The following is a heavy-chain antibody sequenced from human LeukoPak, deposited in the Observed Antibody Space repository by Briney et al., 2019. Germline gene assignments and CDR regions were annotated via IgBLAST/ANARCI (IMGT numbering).Heavy chain of an antibody. CDR3: ARRPWGVVVRSGPFDY. J-gene: IGHJ4*02. CDR2: IYHSGSA. CDR1: DYSISSGYY. Sequence: PSETLSLTCTVSDYSISSGYYWGWIRQSPGKGLEWIGTIYHSGSAYYNPSLKSRVTISVDTSKNQFSLKLSSVTAADTAVYYCARRPWGVVVRSGPFDYWGQGTLVTVSS. D-gene: IGHD3-22*01. V-gene: IGHV4-38-2*02.